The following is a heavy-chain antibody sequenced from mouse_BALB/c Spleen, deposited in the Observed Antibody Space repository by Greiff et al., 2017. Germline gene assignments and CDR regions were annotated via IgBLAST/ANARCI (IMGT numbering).Heavy chain of an antibody. CDR2: IYPSDSYT. J-gene: IGHJ1*01. D-gene: IGHD2-2*01. CDR3: TRRVTTRDWYFDV. Sequence: QVQLQQPGAELVRPGASVKLSCKASGYTFTSYWINWVKQRPGQGLEWIGNIYPSDSYTNYNQKFKDKATLTVDKSSSTAYMQLSSPTSEDSAVYYCTRRVTTRDWYFDVWGAGTTVTVSS. CDR1: GYTFTSYW. V-gene: IGHV1-69*02.